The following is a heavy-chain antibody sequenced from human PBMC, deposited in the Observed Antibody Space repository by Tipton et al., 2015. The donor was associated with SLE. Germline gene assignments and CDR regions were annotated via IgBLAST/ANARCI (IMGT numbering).Heavy chain of an antibody. V-gene: IGHV4-59*01. Sequence: TLSLTCTVSGDSITSYYWNWIRQPPGKGLEWIGYIYYNGHTNYSPSLKSRVTLSVDTSKNQFSLTLSSVTAADTAVYYCARRAARSLYYFDDWGQGTLVTVSS. D-gene: IGHD6-6*01. CDR1: GDSITSYY. CDR2: IYYNGHT. CDR3: ARRAARSLYYFDD. J-gene: IGHJ4*02.